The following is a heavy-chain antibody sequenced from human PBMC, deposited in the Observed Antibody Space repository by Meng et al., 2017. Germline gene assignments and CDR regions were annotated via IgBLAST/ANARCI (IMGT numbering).Heavy chain of an antibody. CDR2: IWYDGSNK. CDR3: ARGLSTTYWYFDL. D-gene: IGHD2/OR15-2a*01. J-gene: IGHJ2*01. CDR1: GFTFSSYG. V-gene: IGHV3-33*01. Sequence: VELVESGGGLVQPGRSLRLSCAASGFTFSSYGMHWVRQAPGKGLEWVAVIWYDGSNKYYADSVKGRFTISRDNSKNTLYLQMNSLRAEDTAVYYCARGLSTTYWYFDLWGRGTLVTVSS.